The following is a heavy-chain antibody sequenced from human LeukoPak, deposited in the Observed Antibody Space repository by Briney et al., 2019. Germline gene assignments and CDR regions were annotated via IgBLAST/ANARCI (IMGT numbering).Heavy chain of an antibody. D-gene: IGHD2-15*01. CDR2: ISYDGSNK. Sequence: QSGGSLRLSCAASGFSFSSYGMHWVRQAPGKGLEWVATISYDGSNKYYGDSVKGRFTISRDNSKNTLYLQMNSLRPEDTGVYSCAKDENEDIVVVVAAIDYWGQGTLVTVSS. J-gene: IGHJ4*02. CDR3: AKDENEDIVVVVAAIDY. CDR1: GFSFSSYG. V-gene: IGHV3-30*18.